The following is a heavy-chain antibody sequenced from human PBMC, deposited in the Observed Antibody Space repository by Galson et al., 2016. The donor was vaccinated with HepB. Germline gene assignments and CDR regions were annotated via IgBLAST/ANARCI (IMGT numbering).Heavy chain of an antibody. J-gene: IGHJ4*02. CDR1: GFSVSGKY. CDR2: IFSGAAT. Sequence: SLRLSCAASGFSVSGKYMSWARQAPGKGLESVSAIFSGAATYYRDSVKGRFTISRDTSKNTLYLQMNNLRAEDTAIYYCEGYSDPFDIWGRGTLVAVSS. CDR3: EGYSDPFDI. V-gene: IGHV3-53*01. D-gene: IGHD3-22*01.